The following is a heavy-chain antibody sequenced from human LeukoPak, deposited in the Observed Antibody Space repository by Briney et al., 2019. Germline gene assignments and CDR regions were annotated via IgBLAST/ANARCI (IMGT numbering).Heavy chain of an antibody. Sequence: SGPTLAKPTQTLTLTCTFSGFSLSTSGVGVGWIRQPPGKALEWLALIYWDDDKRYSPSLKSRLTITKDTSKDQVVLTMTNMDPVDTATYYCAHTLLFYDILTGYYPSYYFDYWGQGTLVTVSS. CDR3: AHTLLFYDILTGYYPSYYFDY. D-gene: IGHD3-9*01. J-gene: IGHJ4*02. CDR2: IYWDDDK. V-gene: IGHV2-5*02. CDR1: GFSLSTSGVG.